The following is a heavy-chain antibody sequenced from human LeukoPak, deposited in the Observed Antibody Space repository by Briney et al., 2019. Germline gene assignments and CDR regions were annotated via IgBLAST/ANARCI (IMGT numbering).Heavy chain of an antibody. CDR2: IKQDGSDK. Sequence: PGGSLRLSCAASGFTFSSYWMSWVRQAPGKGLEWVANIKQDGSDKYYVDSVKGRFTISRDNAKISLYLQINSLRAEDTAVYYCARKTVVGYYFDYWGQGTPVTASS. D-gene: IGHD4-23*01. CDR1: GFTFSSYW. V-gene: IGHV3-7*03. CDR3: ARKTVVGYYFDY. J-gene: IGHJ4*02.